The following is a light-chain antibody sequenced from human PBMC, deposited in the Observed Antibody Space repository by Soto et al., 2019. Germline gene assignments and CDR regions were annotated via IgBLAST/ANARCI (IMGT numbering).Light chain of an antibody. J-gene: IGKJ2*01. CDR1: QSVSSN. Sequence: EIVMTQSPATLSVSPGERATLSCRASQSVSSNLAWYQQKPGQAPRLLIYGASTRATGIPARFSGSGSGTEFTPTISSLQSEDFAVYYCQQYNNWPPNTFGQGNKLEIK. CDR3: QQYNNWPPNT. V-gene: IGKV3-15*01. CDR2: GAS.